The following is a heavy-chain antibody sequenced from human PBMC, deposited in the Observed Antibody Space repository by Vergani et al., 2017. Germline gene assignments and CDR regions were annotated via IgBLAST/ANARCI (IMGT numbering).Heavy chain of an antibody. CDR2: IRNKAYGGTT. D-gene: IGHD5-18*01. CDR1: GFALNRHA. J-gene: IGHJ4*02. Sequence: VQLVESGGGVVQPGTSLRLSCVVSGFALNRHAMYWVRQAPGKGLEWVAFIRNKAYGGTTEYAASVKGRFTISRDDSKRLAYLQLSGLKTGDTAVYFCSRGRGYSFGYSDYWGQGTLVTVSS. V-gene: IGHV3-49*04. CDR3: SRGRGYSFGYSDY.